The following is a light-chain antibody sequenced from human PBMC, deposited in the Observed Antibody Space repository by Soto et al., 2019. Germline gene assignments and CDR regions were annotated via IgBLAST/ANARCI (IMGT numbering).Light chain of an antibody. CDR3: QQYHNWPPWT. J-gene: IGKJ1*01. CDR1: QSISSN. Sequence: EIVLTQSPATLSLSPGERVTLSCRASQSISSNLAWYQQKPGQAPRLLIYGASTRATGIPARFSGSGFGTEFTLTISSLQSEDFVIYYCQQYHNWPPWTFGQGTKVDIK. V-gene: IGKV3-15*01. CDR2: GAS.